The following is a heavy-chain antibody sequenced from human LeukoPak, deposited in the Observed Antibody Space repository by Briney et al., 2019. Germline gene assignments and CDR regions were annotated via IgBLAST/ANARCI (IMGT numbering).Heavy chain of an antibody. D-gene: IGHD3-9*01. CDR1: GGSISSYY. CDR2: IYYSGST. CDR3: ARMLTGYSFIDY. V-gene: IGHV4-59*01. Sequence: SETLSLTCTVSGGSISSYYWSWIRQPPGKGLEWIGYIYYSGSTNYNPSLKSRVTISVDTSKNQFSLKLSSVTAADTAVYYCARMLTGYSFIDYWGQGTLVTVSS. J-gene: IGHJ4*02.